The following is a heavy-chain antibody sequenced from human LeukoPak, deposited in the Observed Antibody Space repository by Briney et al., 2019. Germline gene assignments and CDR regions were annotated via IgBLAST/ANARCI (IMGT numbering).Heavy chain of an antibody. D-gene: IGHD5-12*01. Sequence: SETLSLTCTVSGGSISSSSNYWGWVRQPPGKGLEWIGSMYYSGSYNPSLESRVTISVDTSKNEFSLKLGSVTAADTAVYYCARYIVASMREQWGQGTLGTVSS. J-gene: IGHJ4*02. CDR1: GGSISSSSNY. CDR3: ARYIVASMREQ. V-gene: IGHV4-39*01. CDR2: MYYSG.